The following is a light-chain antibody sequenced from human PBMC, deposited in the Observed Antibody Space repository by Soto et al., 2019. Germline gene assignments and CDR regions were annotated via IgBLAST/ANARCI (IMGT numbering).Light chain of an antibody. V-gene: IGKV3-15*01. Sequence: EIVMTQSPATLSVSPGERATLSCRASQSVSSNLAWYQQKPGQAPRLLIYGASTRATDVPARFSGSGSGTEFTLTISSLQSEAFAVYYCQQYNNWPETFGQGTKVEIK. J-gene: IGKJ1*01. CDR1: QSVSSN. CDR3: QQYNNWPET. CDR2: GAS.